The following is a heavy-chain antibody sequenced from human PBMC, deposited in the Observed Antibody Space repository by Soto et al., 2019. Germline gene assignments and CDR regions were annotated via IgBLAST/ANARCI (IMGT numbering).Heavy chain of an antibody. CDR2: IYCSGST. CDR1: GGSISSYY. D-gene: IGHD6-13*01. CDR3: ARRVAAAGSWFNWFDP. V-gene: IGHV4-59*01. Sequence: PSETLSLTCTVSGGSISSYYWSWIRQPPGKGLEWIGYIYCSGSTNYNPSLKSRVTISVDTSKNQFSLKLSSVTAADTAVYYCARRVAAAGSWFNWFDPWGQGTLVTVSS. J-gene: IGHJ5*02.